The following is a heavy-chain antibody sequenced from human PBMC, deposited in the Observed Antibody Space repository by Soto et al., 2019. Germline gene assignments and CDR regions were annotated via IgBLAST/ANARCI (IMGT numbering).Heavy chain of an antibody. D-gene: IGHD4-17*01. CDR1: GDSINGYY. V-gene: IGHV4-4*07. J-gene: IGHJ4*02. CDR3: ARDTVGISSPGVY. CDR2: IYTSGTT. Sequence: QVQLQESGPGLVKPSETLSLTCTVSGDSINGYYWTWIRQPAGKGLEWIGRIYTSGTTSYSPSLKSRITRALDTSKNHFSLRLPSVTAADTAVYYCARDTVGISSPGVYWGRGTLVTVSS.